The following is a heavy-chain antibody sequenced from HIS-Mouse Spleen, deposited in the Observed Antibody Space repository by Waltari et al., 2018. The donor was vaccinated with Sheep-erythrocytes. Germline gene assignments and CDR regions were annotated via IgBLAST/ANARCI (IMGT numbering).Heavy chain of an antibody. V-gene: IGHV3-66*01. D-gene: IGHD1-7*01. CDR2: IYSGGST. CDR1: GFTVSSNY. J-gene: IGHJ3*02. Sequence: EVQLVESGGGLVQPGGSLRLSCAASGFTVSSNYMSWVRQAPGKGLEWVSVIYSGGSTYYADSMKGRFTISRDNSKNTLYLQMNSLRAEDTAVYYCARDSNWNYAFDIWGQGTMVTVSS. CDR3: ARDSNWNYAFDI.